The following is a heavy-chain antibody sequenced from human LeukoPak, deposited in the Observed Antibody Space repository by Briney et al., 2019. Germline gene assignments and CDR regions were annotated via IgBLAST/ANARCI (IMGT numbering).Heavy chain of an antibody. CDR2: ISSSGSTI. CDR1: GFTFSDYY. Sequence: GGSLRLSCAASGFTFSDYYMSWIRQAPGKGLEWVSYISSSGSTIYYADSVKGRFTISRDNAKNSLYLQMNSLRAEDTAVYYCAKAITMIVVAPRGAFDIWGQGTFITVSS. CDR3: AKAITMIVVAPRGAFDI. V-gene: IGHV3-11*04. D-gene: IGHD3-22*01. J-gene: IGHJ3*02.